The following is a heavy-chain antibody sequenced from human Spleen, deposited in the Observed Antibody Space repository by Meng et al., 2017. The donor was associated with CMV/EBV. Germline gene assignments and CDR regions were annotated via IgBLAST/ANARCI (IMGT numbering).Heavy chain of an antibody. CDR1: GYTFNRYY. D-gene: IGHD2-2*01. Sequence: ASVKVSCKASGYTFNRYYIHWVRQAPGQGLEWMGIINPSGGGTSYAHSFQGRVTMTRDTSTSTVYMELSSLRSEDTAMYYCARKRGGQLLKDYYGMDVWGQGTTVTVSS. CDR3: ARKRGGQLLKDYYGMDV. CDR2: INPSGGGT. J-gene: IGHJ6*02. V-gene: IGHV1-46*02.